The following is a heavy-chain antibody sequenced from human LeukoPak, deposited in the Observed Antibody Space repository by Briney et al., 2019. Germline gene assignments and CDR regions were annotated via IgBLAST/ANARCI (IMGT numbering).Heavy chain of an antibody. D-gene: IGHD6-13*01. J-gene: IGHJ4*02. CDR1: GGSISSYY. CDR2: IYTSGST. V-gene: IGHV4-4*07. CDR3: ARDGPYSSSWYYFDY. Sequence: SETLSLTCTVSGGSISSYYWSWIRQPAGKGLEWIGRIYTSGSTNYNPSLKSRVTISVDTSKNQFSLKLSSVTAADTAAYYCARDGPYSSSWYYFDYWGQGTLVTVSS.